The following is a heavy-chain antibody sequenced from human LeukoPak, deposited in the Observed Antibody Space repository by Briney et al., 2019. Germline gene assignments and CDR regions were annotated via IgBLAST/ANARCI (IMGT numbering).Heavy chain of an antibody. Sequence: GRSLRLSCAASGFTFSSYGMHWVRQAPGKGLEWVAVIWYDGSNKYYADSVKGRFTISRDNSKNTLYLQMSSLRAEDTAVYYCARALTYYDILTGYSPLDYWGQGTLVTVSS. D-gene: IGHD3-9*01. CDR3: ARALTYYDILTGYSPLDY. J-gene: IGHJ4*02. V-gene: IGHV3-33*01. CDR2: IWYDGSNK. CDR1: GFTFSSYG.